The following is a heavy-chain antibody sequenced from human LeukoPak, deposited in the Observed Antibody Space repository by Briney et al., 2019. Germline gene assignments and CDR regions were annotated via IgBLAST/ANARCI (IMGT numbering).Heavy chain of an antibody. D-gene: IGHD3-22*01. CDR3: ARRRSDYYDSSGYYQH. J-gene: IGHJ1*01. Sequence: GESLKISCKVSGNSFTSYWIGWVRQMPGKGLEWMGIIYPGDSDTRYSPSFQGQVTISADKSISTAYLQWSSLKASDTAMYYCARRRSDYYDSSGYYQHWGQGTLVTVSS. V-gene: IGHV5-51*01. CDR2: IYPGDSDT. CDR1: GNSFTSYW.